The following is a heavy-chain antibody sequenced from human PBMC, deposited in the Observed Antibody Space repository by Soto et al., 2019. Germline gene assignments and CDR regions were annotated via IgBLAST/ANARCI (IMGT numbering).Heavy chain of an antibody. V-gene: IGHV4-30-4*01. CDR3: SRRAPEGFDP. CDR2: IYYSGST. CDR1: GGSISSGDYY. J-gene: IGHJ5*02. Sequence: SETLSLTCTVSGGSISSGDYYWSWIRQPPGKGLEWIGYIYYSGSTYYNPSLKSRVTISVDTSKNHFSLKLGSVTAADTALYYCSRRAPEGFDPWGQGTLVTVSS.